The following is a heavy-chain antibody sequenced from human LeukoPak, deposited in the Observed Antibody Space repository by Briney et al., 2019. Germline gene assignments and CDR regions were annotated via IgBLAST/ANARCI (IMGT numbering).Heavy chain of an antibody. Sequence: PGGSLRLSCAASGFTFTSNWMHWVRQVPGKGLVWVSRINVDGRTTTYADSVKGRFTISRDNAKNTLYLQMNSLRVEDTAAYYCARDQTKLETGPHFASWGQGTLVTVSS. V-gene: IGHV3-74*01. CDR2: INVDGRTT. CDR3: ARDQTKLETGPHFAS. D-gene: IGHD3-3*01. CDR1: GFTFTSNW. J-gene: IGHJ4*02.